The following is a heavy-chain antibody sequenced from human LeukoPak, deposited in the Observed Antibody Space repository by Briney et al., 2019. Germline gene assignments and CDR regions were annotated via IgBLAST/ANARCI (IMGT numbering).Heavy chain of an antibody. J-gene: IGHJ4*02. CDR1: GFTFSTYW. CDR2: INQDGNKN. V-gene: IGHV3-7*04. CDR3: ARGDAFSGDY. Sequence: PGGSLRLSCAASGFTFSTYWMTWFRQAPGRGLEWGANINQDGNKNYYVDSVKGRFTISRDNAKNALYLQMNSLRVEDTAVYYCARGDAFSGDYWGQGTLVTVSS. D-gene: IGHD5-24*01.